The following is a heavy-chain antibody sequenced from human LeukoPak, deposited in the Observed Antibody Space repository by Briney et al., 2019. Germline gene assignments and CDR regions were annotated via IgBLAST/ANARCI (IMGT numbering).Heavy chain of an antibody. CDR3: ARLYLPATRFDY. CDR1: GGSVTSYY. V-gene: IGHV4-59*02. D-gene: IGHD5-24*01. Sequence: SETLSLTCSVSGGSVTSYYWNWVRQTPGKGLEWIGYISSSETADYGPSFKSRVTMSLDTSKNQFSLKLSSVTAADTGVYYCARLYLPATRFDYWGQGTLVTASS. CDR2: ISSSETA. J-gene: IGHJ4*02.